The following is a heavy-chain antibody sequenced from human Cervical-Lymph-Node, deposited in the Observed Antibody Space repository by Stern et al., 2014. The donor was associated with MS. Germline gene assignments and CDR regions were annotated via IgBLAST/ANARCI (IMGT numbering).Heavy chain of an antibody. CDR2: IIPILCTS. Sequence: QVQLVQSGIEVNRPGFSVRVSCKASGSTFSTYPISWVRQAPGQGIEWMGRIIPILCTSKYAQKFQGRVTMTADEAPSTAYVELTSLSSEDTAVYYCATEVGGDPNWFDPWGQGTLVTVSS. V-gene: IGHV1-69*12. D-gene: IGHD2-21*02. CDR1: GSTFSTYP. J-gene: IGHJ5*02. CDR3: ATEVGGDPNWFDP.